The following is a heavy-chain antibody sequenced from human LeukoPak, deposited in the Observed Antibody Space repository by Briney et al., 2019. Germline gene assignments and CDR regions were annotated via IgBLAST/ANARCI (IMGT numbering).Heavy chain of an antibody. CDR2: IYDSGST. J-gene: IGHJ4*02. Sequence: SETLSLTCTVSGASIMSYYWTWIRQPPGKGLEWIGYIYDSGSTNYNPSLKSRVTISIDTSKNQFSLKLSSVTAADTAVYYCARMEYYFDYWGQGTLVTVSS. CDR1: GASIMSYY. CDR3: ARMEYYFDY. D-gene: IGHD3-3*01. V-gene: IGHV4-59*01.